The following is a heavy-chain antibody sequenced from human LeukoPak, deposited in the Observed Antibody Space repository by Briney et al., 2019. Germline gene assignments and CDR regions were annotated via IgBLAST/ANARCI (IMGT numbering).Heavy chain of an antibody. CDR1: GGSISSYY. D-gene: IGHD5-18*01. V-gene: IGHV4-59*01. CDR3: ARGTWIQLWSPFDY. Sequence: PSETLSLTCTVSGGSISSYYWSWIRQPPGKGLEWIGYIYYSGSTNYNPSLTSRVTISVATSKNQFSLKLSSVTAADTAVYYCARGTWIQLWSPFDYWGQGTLVTVSS. CDR2: IYYSGST. J-gene: IGHJ4*02.